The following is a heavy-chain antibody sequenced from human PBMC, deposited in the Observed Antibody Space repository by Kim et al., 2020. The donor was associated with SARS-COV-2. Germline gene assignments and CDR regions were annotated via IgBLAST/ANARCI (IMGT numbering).Heavy chain of an antibody. CDR1: GFTSSTYS. D-gene: IGHD2-2*01. J-gene: IGHJ6*02. V-gene: IGHV3-21*01. CDR2: ISSTSAYI. Sequence: GGSLRLSCAASGFTSSTYSMNWVRQAPGKGLEWVSSISSTSAYIYYADSVKGRFTISRVNAKDSLYLQMNSLRAEDTAVYYCARNLVPTTKTYGMDVWGQGTTVTVSS. CDR3: ARNLVPTTKTYGMDV.